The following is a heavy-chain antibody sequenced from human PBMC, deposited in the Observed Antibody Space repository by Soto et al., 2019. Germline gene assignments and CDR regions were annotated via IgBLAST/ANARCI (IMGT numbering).Heavy chain of an antibody. CDR1: GGSVNSYY. V-gene: IGHV4-59*02. CDR2: IFYSGST. D-gene: IGHD1-26*01. Sequence: PSETQSLPCTVSGGSVNSYYWSWIRQTPGKGLEWIGYIFYSGSTKSNPSLKSRVTMSVDMSKNQFSLRLTSVTAADTAVYYCASSAIVGREVNTWFDPWGQGILVTVSS. CDR3: ASSAIVGREVNTWFDP. J-gene: IGHJ5*02.